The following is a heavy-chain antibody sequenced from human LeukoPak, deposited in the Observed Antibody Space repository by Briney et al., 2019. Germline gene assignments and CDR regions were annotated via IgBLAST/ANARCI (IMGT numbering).Heavy chain of an antibody. Sequence: SETLSLTCAVYGGSFSGYYWSWIRQPPGKGLEWIGEINHSGSTNYNPSLKSRVTISVDTSKNQFSLKLSSVTAADTAVYYCAREVNAGIAVAATGNAFDIWGQGTMVTVSS. J-gene: IGHJ3*02. CDR3: AREVNAGIAVAATGNAFDI. CDR2: INHSGST. V-gene: IGHV4-34*01. CDR1: GGSFSGYY. D-gene: IGHD6-19*01.